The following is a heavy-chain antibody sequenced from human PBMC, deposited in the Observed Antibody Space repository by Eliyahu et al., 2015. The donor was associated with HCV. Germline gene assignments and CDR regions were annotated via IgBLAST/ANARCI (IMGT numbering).Heavy chain of an antibody. Sequence: QVQLVQSGAEVKKPGAXVKVSCKASGYTFXSYXMHWVRQAPGQGLEWMGIINPSGGSTSYAQKFQGRVTMTRDTSTSTVYMELSSLRSEDTAVYYCAREAKPDCSSTSCHYEFWGQGTLVTVSS. CDR3: AREAKPDCSSTSCHYEF. J-gene: IGHJ4*02. CDR2: INPSGGST. CDR1: GYTFXSYX. V-gene: IGHV1-46*01. D-gene: IGHD2-2*01.